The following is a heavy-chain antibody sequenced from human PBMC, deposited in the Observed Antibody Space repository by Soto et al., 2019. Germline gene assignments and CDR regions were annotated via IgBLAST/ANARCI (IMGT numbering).Heavy chain of an antibody. Sequence: ASVKVSCKASGYTFNTYSISWVRQAPGQGLEWMGWISGYNGDTHYAQKFQGRVTMTTDTSTSTAYMELRSLRSDDTAMYYCARENVLSYVDTAMVDYFDYWGQGTLVTVSS. CDR1: GYTFNTYS. V-gene: IGHV1-18*01. CDR2: ISGYNGDT. J-gene: IGHJ4*02. D-gene: IGHD5-18*01. CDR3: ARENVLSYVDTAMVDYFDY.